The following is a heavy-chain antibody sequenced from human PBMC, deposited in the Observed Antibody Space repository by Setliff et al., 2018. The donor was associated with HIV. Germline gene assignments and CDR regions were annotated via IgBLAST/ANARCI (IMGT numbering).Heavy chain of an antibody. D-gene: IGHD6-19*01. CDR2: IYSGGST. J-gene: IGHJ4*02. CDR3: AKYRGWPRDFDY. V-gene: IGHV3-23*03. Sequence: GGSLRLSCAASGFTFSSYAMNWVRQAPGKGLEWVSLIYSGGSTYYADSVKGRFTISRDNSKDTLYLQMNSLRAEDTAVYYCAKYRGWPRDFDYWGQGTLVTVSS. CDR1: GFTFSSYA.